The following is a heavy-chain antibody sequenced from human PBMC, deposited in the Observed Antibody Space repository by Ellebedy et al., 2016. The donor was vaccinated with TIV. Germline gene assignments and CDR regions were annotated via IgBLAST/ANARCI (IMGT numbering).Heavy chain of an antibody. CDR3: AREGSVDVWGHYRPMDV. CDR2: ISSTSDST. J-gene: IGHJ6*03. CDR1: GFTFSTYH. D-gene: IGHD3-16*02. V-gene: IGHV3-64*01. Sequence: GESLKISCAASGFTFSTYHMDWVRQAPGEGLEYVAAISSTSDSTHHANSVKGSFTFSRENSKNTLYLQMDSSRVEDTALYYCAREGSVDVWGHYRPMDVWGKGTTVTVSS.